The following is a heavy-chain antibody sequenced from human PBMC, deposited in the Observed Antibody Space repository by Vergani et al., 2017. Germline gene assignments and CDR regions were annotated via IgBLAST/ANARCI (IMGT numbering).Heavy chain of an antibody. D-gene: IGHD3-3*01. CDR1: GGSFSGYY. V-gene: IGHV4-34*01. J-gene: IGHJ4*02. CDR2: INHSGST. CDR3: ASGRLRGITIFGVVTDPYDY. Sequence: QLQLQESGPGLVKPSETLSLTCAVYGGSFSGYYWSWIRQPPGKGLEWIGEINHSGSTNYNPSLKSRVTISVDTSKNQFSLKLSSVTAADTAVYYCASGRLRGITIFGVVTDPYDYWGQGTLVTVSS.